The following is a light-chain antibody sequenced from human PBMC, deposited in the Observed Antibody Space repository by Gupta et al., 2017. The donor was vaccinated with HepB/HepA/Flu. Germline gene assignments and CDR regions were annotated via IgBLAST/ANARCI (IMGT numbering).Light chain of an antibody. J-gene: IGLJ2*01. CDR3: HVGDNDIVV. Sequence: SDALLQPRSVSVLPEHTARITCSGDKVGQKYTYLYQQKTGQYPVLVLSKDNKRPAGTPGRFSRSNSGNTATLTIRGTQTMDEADYYCHVGDNDIVVFGGGTKLTVL. CDR1: KVGQKY. V-gene: IGLV3-1*01. CDR2: KDN.